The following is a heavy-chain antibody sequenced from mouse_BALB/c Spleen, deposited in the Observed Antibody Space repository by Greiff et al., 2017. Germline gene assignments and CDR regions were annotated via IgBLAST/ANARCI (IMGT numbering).Heavy chain of an antibody. J-gene: IGHJ4*01. V-gene: IGHV1-9*01. CDR3: ARRTGTYAMDY. CDR2: ILPGSGST. Sequence: QVQLKQSGAELMKPGASVKISCKATGYTFSSYWIEWVKQRPGHGLEWIGEILPGSGSTNYNEKFKGKATFTADTSSNTAYMQLSSLTSEDSAVYYCARRTGTYAMDYWGQGTSVTVSS. D-gene: IGHD1-1*02. CDR1: GYTFSSYW.